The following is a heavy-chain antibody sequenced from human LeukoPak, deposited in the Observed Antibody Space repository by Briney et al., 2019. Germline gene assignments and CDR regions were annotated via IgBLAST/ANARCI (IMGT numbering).Heavy chain of an antibody. D-gene: IGHD3-22*01. Sequence: PGGSLRLSCAASGFTFSAYSMNWVRQAPGKGLEWVSSISSSTSYIYYADSAKGRFTISRDNAKNSLYLQMNSLRAEDTAVYYCATAGYYLPDYWGQGTLVTVSS. CDR3: ATAGYYLPDY. J-gene: IGHJ4*02. CDR2: ISSSTSYI. CDR1: GFTFSAYS. V-gene: IGHV3-21*01.